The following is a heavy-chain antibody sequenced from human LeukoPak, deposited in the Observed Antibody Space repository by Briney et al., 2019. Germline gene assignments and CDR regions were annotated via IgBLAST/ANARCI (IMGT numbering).Heavy chain of an antibody. V-gene: IGHV1-69*05. D-gene: IGHD4-11*01. CDR2: IIPIFGTA. CDR1: GGTFSSYA. CDR3: ARGTTVTTFSY. J-gene: IGHJ4*02. Sequence: GASVKVSCKASGGTFSSYAISWVRQAPGQGLEWMGGIIPIFGTANYAQKFQGRVTITTDESTSAAYMELSSLRSEDTAVYYCARGTTVTTFSYWGQGTLVTVSS.